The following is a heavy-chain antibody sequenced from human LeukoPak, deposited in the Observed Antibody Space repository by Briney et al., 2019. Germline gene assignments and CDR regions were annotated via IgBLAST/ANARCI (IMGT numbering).Heavy chain of an antibody. CDR1: GFTFSSYA. CDR2: ISGSGGST. J-gene: IGHJ4*02. D-gene: IGHD3-16*02. CDR3: ARVKTFGGVIAVFDY. V-gene: IGHV3-23*01. Sequence: PGGSLRLSCAASGFTFSSYAMSWVRQAPGKGLEWVSAISGSGGSTYYADSVKGRFTISRDNSKNTLYLQMNSLRAEDTAVYYCARVKTFGGVIAVFDYWGQGTLVTVSS.